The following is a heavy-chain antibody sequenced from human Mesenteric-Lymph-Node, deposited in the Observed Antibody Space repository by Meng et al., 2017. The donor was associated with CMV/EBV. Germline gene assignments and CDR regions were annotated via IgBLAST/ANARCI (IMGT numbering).Heavy chain of an antibody. D-gene: IGHD2-2*01. CDR2: IRYDGSNK. Sequence: GESLKISCAASGFTFSSYAMHWIRQAPGKGLEWVAFIRYDGSNKYYADSVKGRFTISRDHAKNSLYLQMNSLRAEDTAVYYCARDRGYCSSTSCYGNAFDIWGQGTMVTVSS. CDR3: ARDRGYCSSTSCYGNAFDI. J-gene: IGHJ3*02. V-gene: IGHV3-30*02. CDR1: GFTFSSYA.